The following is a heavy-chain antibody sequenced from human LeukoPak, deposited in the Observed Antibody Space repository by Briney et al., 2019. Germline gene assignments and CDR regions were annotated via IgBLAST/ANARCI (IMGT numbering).Heavy chain of an antibody. Sequence: LSLTCTVSGGSISSYYWSWIRQAPGKGLVWFSYISSSGTTTSYADSVKGRFTISRDNAKNSLYLQINSLRAEDTAVYYCARGSWMFDPWGQGTLVTVSS. D-gene: IGHD1-1*01. CDR2: ISSSGTTT. CDR3: ARGSWMFDP. V-gene: IGHV3-11*01. CDR1: GGSISSYY. J-gene: IGHJ5*02.